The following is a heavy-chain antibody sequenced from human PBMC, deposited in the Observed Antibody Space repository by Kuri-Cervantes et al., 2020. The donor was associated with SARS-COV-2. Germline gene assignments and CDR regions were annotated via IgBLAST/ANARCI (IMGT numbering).Heavy chain of an antibody. CDR2: IYTSGST. J-gene: IGHJ6*02. D-gene: IGHD3-3*01. V-gene: IGHV4-4*07. CDR1: GGSISSYY. Sequence: SETLSLTCTVSGGSISSYYWSWIRQPAGKGLEWIGRIYTSGSTNYNPSLKSRVTISVDTSKNQFSLKLSSVTAADTAVYYCARGYYDLWSGYYNYGMDVWGQGTTVTVSS. CDR3: ARGYYDLWSGYYNYGMDV.